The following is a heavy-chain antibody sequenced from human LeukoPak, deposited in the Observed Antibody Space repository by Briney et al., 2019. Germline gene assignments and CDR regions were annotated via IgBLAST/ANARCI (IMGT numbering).Heavy chain of an antibody. CDR1: GFSFSSYW. J-gene: IGHJ4*02. D-gene: IGHD5-18*01. CDR2: LNEDGSKR. CDR3: ARAVTSMDGY. Sequence: GGSLRLSCAASGFSFSSYWMTWVRQAPGKGLEWVASLNEDGSKRSYVGSVKRRFTISRDNAQNTVFLQMNSLTAEDTAVYYCARAVTSMDGYWGQGTLVTVSS. V-gene: IGHV3-7*03.